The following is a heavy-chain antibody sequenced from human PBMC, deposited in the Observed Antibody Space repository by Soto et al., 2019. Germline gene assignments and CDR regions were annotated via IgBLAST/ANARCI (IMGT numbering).Heavy chain of an antibody. Sequence: GSGPTLVNPTQTLTLTCTFSGFSLSTNGVGVGWIRQPPGKALEWLALIYWDDDERYSPSLKTRLTLTKDTSKNQVVLTMTNMDHVDTAKYYCFQSLRWFGSWFDPWCQGILVTVS. CDR1: GFSLSTNGVG. CDR2: IYWDDDE. D-gene: IGHD3-10*01. V-gene: IGHV2-5*02. J-gene: IGHJ5*02. CDR3: FQSLRWFGSWFDP.